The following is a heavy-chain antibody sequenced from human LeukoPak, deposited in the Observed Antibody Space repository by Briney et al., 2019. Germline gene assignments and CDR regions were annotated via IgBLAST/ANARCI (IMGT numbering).Heavy chain of an antibody. V-gene: IGHV3-23*01. J-gene: IGHJ4*02. Sequence: PGGSLRLSCAASGFTFSNHGMNWVRQAPGKGLEWVSGISPSGDITYYADSVKGRFTVSRDNFKNTLYLQMDSLRTEDTAVYFCAKDDAWLRYACWGPGTLVTASS. CDR2: ISPSGDIT. D-gene: IGHD5-12*01. CDR1: GFTFSNHG. CDR3: AKDDAWLRYAC.